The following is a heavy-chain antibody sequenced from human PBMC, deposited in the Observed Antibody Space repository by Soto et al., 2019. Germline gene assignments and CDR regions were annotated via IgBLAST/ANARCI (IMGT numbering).Heavy chain of an antibody. CDR3: ARDGYCSSTSCPRGFDP. V-gene: IGHV4-4*02. Sequence: TSETLSLTCAVSGGSISSSNWWSWVRQPPGKGLEWIGEIYHSGSTNYNPSLKSRVTISVDKSKNQFSLKLSSVTAADTAVYYCARDGYCSSTSCPRGFDPWGQGTLVTVSS. CDR1: GGSISSSNW. CDR2: IYHSGST. J-gene: IGHJ5*02. D-gene: IGHD2-2*03.